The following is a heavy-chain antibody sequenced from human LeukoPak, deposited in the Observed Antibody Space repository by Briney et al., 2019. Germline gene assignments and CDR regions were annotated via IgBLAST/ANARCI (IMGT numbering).Heavy chain of an antibody. V-gene: IGHV4-30-4*01. CDR2: MYYSGST. J-gene: IGHJ5*02. Sequence: SQTLSLTCTVSGGSISSGDYYWSWIRQPPAKGLEWIAYMYYSGSTYYNPSLKSRVTMSADTSKNQLSLKLSSVTAADTAVYYCARPYYYDSRIDPWGQGILVTVSS. CDR3: ARPYYYDSRIDP. D-gene: IGHD3-22*01. CDR1: GGSISSGDYY.